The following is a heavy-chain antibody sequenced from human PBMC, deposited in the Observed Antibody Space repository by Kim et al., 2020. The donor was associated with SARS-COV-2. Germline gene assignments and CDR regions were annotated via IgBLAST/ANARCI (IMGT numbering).Heavy chain of an antibody. J-gene: IGHJ4*02. CDR2: ISGSGGST. Sequence: GGSLRLSCAASGFTFSSYAMSWVRQAPGKGLEWVSAISGSGGSTYYADSVKGRFTISRDNSKNTLYLQMNSLRAEDTAVYYCAKDGYPYYYGSGSWDYFDYWGQGTLVTVSS. V-gene: IGHV3-23*01. CDR3: AKDGYPYYYGSGSWDYFDY. CDR1: GFTFSSYA. D-gene: IGHD3-10*01.